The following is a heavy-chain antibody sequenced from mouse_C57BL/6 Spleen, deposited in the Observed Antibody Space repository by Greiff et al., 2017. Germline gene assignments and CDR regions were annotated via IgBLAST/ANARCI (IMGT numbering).Heavy chain of an antibody. Sequence: VQLQQPGAELVKPGASVKLSCKASGYTFTSYWMQWVKQRPGQGLEWIGEIDPSDSYTNYNQKFKGKATLTVDTSSSTAYMQLSSLTSEDSAVYYCARERAGSSLYYAMDYWGQGTSVTVSS. CDR2: IDPSDSYT. V-gene: IGHV1-50*01. CDR1: GYTFTSYW. CDR3: ARERAGSSLYYAMDY. J-gene: IGHJ4*01. D-gene: IGHD1-1*01.